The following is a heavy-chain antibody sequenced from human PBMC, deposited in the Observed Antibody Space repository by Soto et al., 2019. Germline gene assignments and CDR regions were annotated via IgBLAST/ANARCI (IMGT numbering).Heavy chain of an antibody. CDR2: MSSDGSST. V-gene: IGHV3-74*01. Sequence: EVQLVESGGDLVQPGGSLRLSCAASGFTFSTYWMHWVRQVPGKGPEWVSRMSSDGSSTAYADSVRGRFIISRDNPKNTLYLQMNSLRVDDTAVYYCARGTVRDHDFGDHWGLGTLVAVSS. CDR1: GFTFSTYW. J-gene: IGHJ4*02. D-gene: IGHD4-17*01. CDR3: ARGTVRDHDFGDH.